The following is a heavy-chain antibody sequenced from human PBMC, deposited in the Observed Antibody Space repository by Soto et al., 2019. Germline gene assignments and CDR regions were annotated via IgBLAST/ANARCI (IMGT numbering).Heavy chain of an antibody. CDR3: ARGVEYSSPLARGYYYYYCMDV. CDR2: IWYDGSNK. CDR1: GFTFSSYG. Sequence: QVQLVESGGGVVQPGRSLRLSCAASGFTFSSYGMHWVRQAPGKGLEWVAVIWYDGSNKYYADSVKGRFTISRDNSKNTLNRPMNSLRAEDTVVYYCARGVEYSSPLARGYYYYYCMDVWGQGTTVTVSS. V-gene: IGHV3-33*01. J-gene: IGHJ6*02. D-gene: IGHD6-6*01.